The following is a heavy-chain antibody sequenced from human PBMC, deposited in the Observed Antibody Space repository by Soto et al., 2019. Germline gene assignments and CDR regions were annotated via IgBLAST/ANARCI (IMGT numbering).Heavy chain of an antibody. Sequence: QLQLQESGPGLVKPSETLSLTCTVSGGSISSSSYYWGWIRQPPGKGLEWIGSIYYSGSTYYNPSLKSRVTISVDTSKNQFSLKLSSVTAADTAVYYCARHASRGIVATISGHFDYWGQGTLVTVSS. V-gene: IGHV4-39*01. CDR2: IYYSGST. D-gene: IGHD5-12*01. CDR1: GGSISSSSYY. J-gene: IGHJ4*02. CDR3: ARHASRGIVATISGHFDY.